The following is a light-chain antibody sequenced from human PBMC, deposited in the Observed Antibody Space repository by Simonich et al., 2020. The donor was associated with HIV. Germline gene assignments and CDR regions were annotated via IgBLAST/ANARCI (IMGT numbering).Light chain of an antibody. CDR2: EDN. V-gene: IGLV6-57*03. J-gene: IGLJ3*02. Sequence: NFMLTQPHSVSDSPGKTVTISCTRRSVSIASNYVQWYQQHPGSAPTTVIYEDNQRPSGVPDRFSGSIDSSSNSASLTISGLKTEDEADYYCQSYDSSSWVFGGGTKLTVL. CDR1: SVSIASNY. CDR3: QSYDSSSWV.